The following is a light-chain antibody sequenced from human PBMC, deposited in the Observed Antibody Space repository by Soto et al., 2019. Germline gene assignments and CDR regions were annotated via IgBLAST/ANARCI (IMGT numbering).Light chain of an antibody. V-gene: IGLV2-14*01. CDR1: SSDVGAYNY. J-gene: IGLJ3*02. Sequence: QSALTQPASVSGSPGQSITISCTGTSSDVGAYNYVSWYQQHPGKAPKLMIHDVSNRPSGVSNRFSGFKSGNTASLTISGLQAEDEADYYCTSYTSSSTWVFGGGTKLTVL. CDR3: TSYTSSSTWV. CDR2: DVS.